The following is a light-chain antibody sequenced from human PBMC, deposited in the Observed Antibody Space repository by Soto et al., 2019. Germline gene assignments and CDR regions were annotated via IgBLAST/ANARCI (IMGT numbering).Light chain of an antibody. Sequence: DIQMTQSPSTLSASVGGRVTITCRAGQSLDKWLAWYQQKPGEAPKLLVSDASNLESGVSSRFTGSGSGTEFTLTISSLQPDDFATYYCQQYTRYPYTFGQGTKVDIK. CDR3: QQYTRYPYT. J-gene: IGKJ2*01. V-gene: IGKV1-5*01. CDR2: DAS. CDR1: QSLDKW.